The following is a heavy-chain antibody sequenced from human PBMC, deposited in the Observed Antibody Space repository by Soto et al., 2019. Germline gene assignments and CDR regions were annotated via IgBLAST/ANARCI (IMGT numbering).Heavy chain of an antibody. CDR2: IGGRGNSA. J-gene: IGHJ3*01. CDR3: VREGRGSFDF. V-gene: IGHV3-23*01. Sequence: LRLSCAASGFIFTNYTMNWVRQAPGKGLEWVSVIGGRGNSAYYADSVQGRFTISRDNSKNTLSLQMSSLTADDTAIYYCVREGRGSFDFWGRGTMVTVSS. D-gene: IGHD5-12*01. CDR1: GFIFTNYT.